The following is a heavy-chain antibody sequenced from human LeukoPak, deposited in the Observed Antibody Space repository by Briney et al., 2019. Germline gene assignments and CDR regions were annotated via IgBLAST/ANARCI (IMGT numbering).Heavy chain of an antibody. V-gene: IGHV1-3*03. D-gene: IGHD2-15*01. CDR3: ARGGVVVVAATDNWFDP. Sequence: GASVKVSFKASGYTFTSYAMHWVRQAPGQRLEWMGWINAGNGNTKYSQEFQGRVTITRDTSASTAYMELSSLRSEDMAVYYCARGGVVVVAATDNWFDPWGQGTLVTVSS. CDR2: INAGNGNT. CDR1: GYTFTSYA. J-gene: IGHJ5*02.